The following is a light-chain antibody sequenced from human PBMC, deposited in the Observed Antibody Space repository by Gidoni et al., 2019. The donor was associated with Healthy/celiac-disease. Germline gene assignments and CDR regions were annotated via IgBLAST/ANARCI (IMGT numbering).Light chain of an antibody. CDR1: QSVSSSY. CDR3: QQYDSSLGT. V-gene: IGKV3-20*01. Sequence: EIVLTQSPGTLSLSPGERATLSCRASQSVSSSYLAWYQQKPGQAPRLLIYGASSRATGIPDRFSGSGSGTDFTLTISRLETEDFAVYYCQQYDSSLGTFGQGTKLEIK. J-gene: IGKJ2*01. CDR2: GAS.